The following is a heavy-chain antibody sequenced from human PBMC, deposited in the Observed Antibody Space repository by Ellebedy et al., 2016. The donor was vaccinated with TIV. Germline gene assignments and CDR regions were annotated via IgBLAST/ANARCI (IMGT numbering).Heavy chain of an antibody. CDR3: AIVAAAGT. Sequence: GESLKISXAAFGFSFGSYTLHWVRQAPGKGLEWVAVISYDGSNKYYADSVKGRFAISRDNSKNNLYLQINSLRPDDTAMYYCAIVAAAGTWGQGTLVTVSS. J-gene: IGHJ1*01. D-gene: IGHD6-13*01. V-gene: IGHV3-30*09. CDR2: ISYDGSNK. CDR1: GFSFGSYT.